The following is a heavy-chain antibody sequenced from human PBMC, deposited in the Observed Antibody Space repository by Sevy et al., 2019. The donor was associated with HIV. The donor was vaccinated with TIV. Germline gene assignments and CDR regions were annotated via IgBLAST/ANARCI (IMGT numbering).Heavy chain of an antibody. CDR2: FSHRGCT. CDR1: NYSISRGYY. Sequence: SETLSLTCIVSNYSISRGYYWGWIRQPPGKGLVWIGSFSHRGCTYYNPSLKGRVTISVDTSKHNFSLKLSSVTAADTAVYYCARASGGDRSFDYWGQGTLVTVSS. CDR3: ARASGGDRSFDY. D-gene: IGHD2-21*02. J-gene: IGHJ4*02. V-gene: IGHV4-38-2*02.